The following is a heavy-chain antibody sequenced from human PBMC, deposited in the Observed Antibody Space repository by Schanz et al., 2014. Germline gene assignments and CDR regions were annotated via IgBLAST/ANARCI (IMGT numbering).Heavy chain of an antibody. V-gene: IGHV3-21*04. D-gene: IGHD3-22*01. CDR2: ISSSGSYI. CDR3: AKDPSHGDYDYYFDY. CDR1: GFTLSSYA. J-gene: IGHJ4*02. Sequence: EGQLAESGGGLVQPGGSLRLSCAAYGFTLSSYAMHWVRQAPGKGLEWVSSISSSGSYIYYADSVKGRFTISRDNAKNSLYLQMNSLRAEDTAVYYCAKDPSHGDYDYYFDYWGQGTLVTVSS.